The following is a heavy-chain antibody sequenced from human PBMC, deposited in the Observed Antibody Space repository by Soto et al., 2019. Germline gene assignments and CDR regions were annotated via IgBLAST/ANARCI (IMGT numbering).Heavy chain of an antibody. CDR2: ISPILGIA. D-gene: IGHD6-13*01. CDR3: AGLPTAAGYLDG. J-gene: IGHJ4*02. V-gene: IGHV1-69*02. CDR1: GGTITSYP. Sequence: QVQLVQSGAEVKKPGSSVKVSCKASGGTITSYPISWVRQAPGQGLEWMGRISPILGIANYAQKLQGRVTVTADKATSTAYMELSSLRAADTAVNYRAGLPTAAGYLDGWGQGALVSVSS.